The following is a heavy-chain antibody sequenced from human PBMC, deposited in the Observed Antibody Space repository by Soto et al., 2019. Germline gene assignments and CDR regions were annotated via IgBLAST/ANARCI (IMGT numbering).Heavy chain of an antibody. V-gene: IGHV1-8*01. D-gene: IGHD3-3*01. J-gene: IGHJ6*03. Sequence: GASVKVSCKASGYTFTSYDINWVRQATGQELEWMGWINPNSGNTGYAQKFQGRVTMTRNTSISTAYMELSSLRSEDTAVYYCARGQGGSYDFWSGYYYYYYYYMDVWGKGTTVTVSS. CDR3: ARGQGGSYDFWSGYYYYYYYYMDV. CDR2: INPNSGNT. CDR1: GYTFTSYD.